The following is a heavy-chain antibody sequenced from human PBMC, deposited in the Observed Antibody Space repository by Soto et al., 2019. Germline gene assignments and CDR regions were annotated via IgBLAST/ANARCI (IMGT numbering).Heavy chain of an antibody. CDR2: IKQDGSEK. J-gene: IGHJ6*03. CDR3: ARGKDGRRAGTYYFDMDV. D-gene: IGHD1-1*01. V-gene: IGHV3-7*01. Sequence: EEQLVESGGGLVQPGGSLRLSCAASGFSIRDYWMTWDRQAPGKGLDWVANIKQDGSEKFYVDSLKGRFTISRDNAKNSVYLLMNSLRADDTAVYYCARGKDGRRAGTYYFDMDVWGKGTTVTLSS. CDR1: GFSIRDYW.